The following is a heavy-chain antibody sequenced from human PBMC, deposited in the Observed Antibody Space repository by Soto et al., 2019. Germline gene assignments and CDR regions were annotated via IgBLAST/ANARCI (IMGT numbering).Heavy chain of an antibody. D-gene: IGHD3-10*01. V-gene: IGHV4-39*01. CDR3: ARTIYGSGPMKGYYYMDV. J-gene: IGHJ6*03. CDR2: IYYSGST. CDR1: GGSISSSSYY. Sequence: SETLSLTCTVSGGSISSSSYYWGWIRQPPGKGLEWIGSIYYSGSTYYNPSLKSRVTISVDTSKNQFSLKLSSVTAADTAVYYCARTIYGSGPMKGYYYMDVWGKGTTVTVSS.